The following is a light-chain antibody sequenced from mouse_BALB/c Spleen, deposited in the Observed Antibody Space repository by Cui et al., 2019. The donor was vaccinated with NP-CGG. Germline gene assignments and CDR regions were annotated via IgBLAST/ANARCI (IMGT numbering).Light chain of an antibody. CDR1: TGAVTTSNY. Sequence: QPFVTRDSALPTSPGETVTLTCRSSTGAVTTSNYANWVQEKPDLLFTGLIGGTNNRAPGVPARFSGSLIGAKAALTITGAQTEDETIYFCALWYSNHWVFGGGTKLTVL. J-gene: IGLJ1*01. CDR3: ALWYSNHWV. V-gene: IGLV1*01. CDR2: GTN.